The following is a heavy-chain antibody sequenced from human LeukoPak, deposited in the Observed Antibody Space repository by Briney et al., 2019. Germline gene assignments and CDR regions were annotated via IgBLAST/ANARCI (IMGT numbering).Heavy chain of an antibody. J-gene: IGHJ3*02. V-gene: IGHV3-30*18. CDR2: ISYDGSNK. CDR1: GFTFSSYG. D-gene: IGHD2-21*02. CDR3: AKRFPAYCGGDCLDAFDI. Sequence: GGSLRLSCAASGFTFSSYGMHWVRQAPSKGLEWVAVISYDGSNKYYADSVKGRFTISRDNSKNTLYLQMNSLRAEDTAVYYCAKRFPAYCGGDCLDAFDIWGQGTMVTVSS.